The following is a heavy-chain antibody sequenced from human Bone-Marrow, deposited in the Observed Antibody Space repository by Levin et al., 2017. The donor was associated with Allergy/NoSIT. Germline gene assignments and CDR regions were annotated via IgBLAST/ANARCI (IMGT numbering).Heavy chain of an antibody. D-gene: IGHD3-10*01. Sequence: GSLRLFCNVSGVSISSRTYFWGWIRQPPGKGLEWIGSIYSGGSTNYNPSLKSRVTISVDTSKNQVSLRLSSVTAADTAVYYCAREQSSDSENDEGYFDYWGQGSLVTVSS. CDR1: GVSISSRTYF. CDR3: AREQSSDSENDEGYFDY. CDR2: IYSGGST. V-gene: IGHV4-39*07. J-gene: IGHJ4*02.